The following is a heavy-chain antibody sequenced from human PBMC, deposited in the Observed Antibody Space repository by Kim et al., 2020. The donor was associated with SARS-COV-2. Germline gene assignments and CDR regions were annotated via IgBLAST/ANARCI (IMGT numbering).Heavy chain of an antibody. CDR2: IYYSGST. J-gene: IGHJ4*02. D-gene: IGHD3-22*01. Sequence: SETLSLTCIVSGASISSGDYYWNWIRQHPGKGLEWIGYIYYSGSTYYNPSLKSRLTISVDTSKNQFSLRLYSVTAADTAVYYCARAQYYHDSSGYQDYWGQGTLVTVSS. V-gene: IGHV4-30-4*01. CDR1: GASISSGDYY. CDR3: ARAQYYHDSSGYQDY.